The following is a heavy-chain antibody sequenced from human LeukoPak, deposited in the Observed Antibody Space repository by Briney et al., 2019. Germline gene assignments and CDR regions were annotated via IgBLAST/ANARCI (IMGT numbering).Heavy chain of an antibody. CDR2: IYHSGST. CDR1: GYSISSGYY. D-gene: IGHD3-22*01. J-gene: IGHJ4*02. V-gene: IGHV4-38-2*02. CDR3: ASEAYYYDSSGYYKY. Sequence: PSETLSLTCTVSGYSISSGYYWGWIRQPPGKGLVWIGSIYHSGSTYYNPSLNSRVTISVDTSKNQFSLKLSSVTAADTAVYYCASEAYYYDSSGYYKYWGQGTLVTVSS.